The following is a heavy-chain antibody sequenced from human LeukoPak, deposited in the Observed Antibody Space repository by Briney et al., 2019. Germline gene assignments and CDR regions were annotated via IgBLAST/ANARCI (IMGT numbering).Heavy chain of an antibody. CDR1: GGSISSSNW. Sequence: PSETLSLTCDVSGGSISSSNWWSWVRQPPGKGLEWIGEIYHSGSTNYNPSLKSRVTISVDKSKNQFSLKLSSVTAADTAVYYCARDQRLSQWDWFDPWGQGTLVTVSS. V-gene: IGHV4-4*02. CDR3: ARDQRLSQWDWFDP. D-gene: IGHD6-19*01. J-gene: IGHJ5*02. CDR2: IYHSGST.